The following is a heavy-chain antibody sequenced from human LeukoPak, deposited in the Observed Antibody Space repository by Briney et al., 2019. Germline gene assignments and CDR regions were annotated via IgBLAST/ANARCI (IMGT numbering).Heavy chain of an antibody. CDR3: ARDAPEWELNLDAFDI. Sequence: GGSLRLSCAASGFTVRDSDMSWIRQAPGKGLEWVSYISTSGSTIYYADSVKGRFTISRDNAKNSLYLQMNSLRAEDTAVYYCARDAPEWELNLDAFDIWGQGTMVTVSS. CDR2: ISTSGSTI. D-gene: IGHD1-26*01. CDR1: GFTVRDSD. V-gene: IGHV3-11*04. J-gene: IGHJ3*02.